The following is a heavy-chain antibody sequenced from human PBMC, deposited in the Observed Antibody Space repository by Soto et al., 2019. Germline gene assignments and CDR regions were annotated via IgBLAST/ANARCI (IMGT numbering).Heavy chain of an antibody. CDR1: GGSIGGYY. Sequence: SETLSLTCTVSGGSIGGYYWSWIRQPPGKGLEWIGYIYYSGSTYYNPSLKSRVTISVDTSKNQFSLKLSSVTAADTAVYYCARVSPATFDYWGQGTLVTVSS. V-gene: IGHV4-59*12. CDR3: ARVSPATFDY. J-gene: IGHJ4*02. CDR2: IYYSGST.